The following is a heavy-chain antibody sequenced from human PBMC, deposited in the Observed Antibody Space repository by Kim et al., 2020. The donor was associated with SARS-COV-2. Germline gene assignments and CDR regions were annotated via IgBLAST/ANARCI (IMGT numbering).Heavy chain of an antibody. Sequence: GGSLRLSCAASGFTFSSYGMHWVRQAPGKGLEWVAVISYDGSNKYYADSVKGRFTISRDNSKNTLYLQMNSLRAEDTAVYYCAKEGDYYDRIGRAFDIWGQGTMFTFSS. V-gene: IGHV3-30*18. CDR2: ISYDGSNK. CDR3: AKEGDYYDRIGRAFDI. J-gene: IGHJ3*02. D-gene: IGHD3-22*01. CDR1: GFTFSSYG.